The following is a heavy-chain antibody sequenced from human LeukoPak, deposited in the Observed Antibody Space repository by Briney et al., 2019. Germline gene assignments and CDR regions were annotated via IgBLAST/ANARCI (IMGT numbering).Heavy chain of an antibody. V-gene: IGHV4-39*01. CDR1: GGSISSSSYY. CDR3: ARQGSSSGWYGPGYFDY. Sequence: SETLSLTCTVCGGSISSSSYYWGWIRQPPGKGLEWIGSIFYSGSTYSNPSLKSRVTISVDTSKNQFSLKLSSVTAAATPVYYCARQGSSSGWYGPGYFDYWGQGTLVTVSS. D-gene: IGHD6-19*01. J-gene: IGHJ4*02. CDR2: IFYSGST.